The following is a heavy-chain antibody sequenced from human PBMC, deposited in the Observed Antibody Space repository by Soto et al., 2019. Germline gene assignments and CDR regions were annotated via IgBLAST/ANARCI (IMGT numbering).Heavy chain of an antibody. D-gene: IGHD3-9*01. V-gene: IGHV1-69*02. CDR1: GGTFSSYT. CDR3: ARAVDSDILTG. Sequence: QVQLVQSGAEVKKPGSSVKVSCKASGGTFSSYTISWVRQAPGQGLEWMGRIIPILGIANYAQKFQGRVTXTXXKSTSTAYMELSSLRSEDTAVYYCARAVDSDILTGWGQGTLVTVSS. CDR2: IIPILGIA. J-gene: IGHJ4*02.